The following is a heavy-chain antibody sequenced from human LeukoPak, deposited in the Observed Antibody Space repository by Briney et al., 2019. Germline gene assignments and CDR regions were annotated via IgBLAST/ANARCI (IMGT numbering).Heavy chain of an antibody. J-gene: IGHJ4*02. V-gene: IGHV1-8*02. CDR3: ARGKSFGESGY. Sequence: ASVKVSCKASGYTFTSYDINWVRQATGQGLEWMGWMNPNSGNTGYAQKLQGRVTMTTDTSTSTAYMELRSLRSDDTAVYYCARGKSFGESGYWGQGTLVTVSS. D-gene: IGHD3-10*01. CDR2: MNPNSGNT. CDR1: GYTFTSYD.